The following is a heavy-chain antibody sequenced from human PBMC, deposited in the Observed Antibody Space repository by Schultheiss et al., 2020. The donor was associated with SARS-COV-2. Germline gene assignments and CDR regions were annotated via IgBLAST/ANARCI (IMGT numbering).Heavy chain of an antibody. J-gene: IGHJ4*02. CDR2: IIPIFGTA. Sequence: SVKVSCKASGGTFSSYAISWVRQAPGQGPEWLGGIIPIFGTANYAQKFQGRVTITADKSTRTASMELSNLGSEDAAVYYCASGGYYYRSGSYSNFDYWGQGTLVTVSS. D-gene: IGHD3-10*01. CDR1: GGTFSSYA. V-gene: IGHV1-69*06. CDR3: ASGGYYYRSGSYSNFDY.